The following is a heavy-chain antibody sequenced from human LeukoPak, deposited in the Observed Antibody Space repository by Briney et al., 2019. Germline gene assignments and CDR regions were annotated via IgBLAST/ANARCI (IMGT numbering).Heavy chain of an antibody. Sequence: SETLSLTCAVYGGSFSGYYWSWIRQPPGKGLEWIGEINHSGSTNYNPSLKSRVTISVDTSKNQFSLKLSSVTAADTAVYYCARGYMGTTDYWGQGTLVIVSS. CDR2: INHSGST. CDR3: ARGYMGTTDY. D-gene: IGHD1-7*01. J-gene: IGHJ4*02. V-gene: IGHV4-34*01. CDR1: GGSFSGYY.